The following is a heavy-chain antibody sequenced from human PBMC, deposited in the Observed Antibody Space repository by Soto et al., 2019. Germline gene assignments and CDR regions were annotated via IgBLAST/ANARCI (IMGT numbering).Heavy chain of an antibody. CDR1: GYTFTSYG. CDR3: ARGNTMVRGVILYYFDY. Sequence: QVQLVQSGAEVKKPGASVKVSCKASGYTFTSYGISWVRQAPGQGLEWMGWISAYNGNTNFAQKLQGRVTMTTDTSTSTAYXEXRSLRSDDTAVYYCARGNTMVRGVILYYFDYWGQGTLVTVSS. D-gene: IGHD3-10*01. CDR2: ISAYNGNT. J-gene: IGHJ4*02. V-gene: IGHV1-18*01.